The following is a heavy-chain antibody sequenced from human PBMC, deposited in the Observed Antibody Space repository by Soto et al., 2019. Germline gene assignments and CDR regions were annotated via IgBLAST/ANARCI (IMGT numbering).Heavy chain of an antibody. CDR3: LGRITMVRGVTLTDY. J-gene: IGHJ4*02. CDR2: IYYSGST. Sequence: SETLSLTCTVSGGSISSSSYYWGWIRQPPGKGLEWIGSIYYSGSTYYNPSLKSRVTISVDTSKNQFSLKLSSVTAADTAVYNCLGRITMVRGVTLTDYWGQGTLVTVSS. V-gene: IGHV4-39*01. CDR1: GGSISSSSYY. D-gene: IGHD3-10*01.